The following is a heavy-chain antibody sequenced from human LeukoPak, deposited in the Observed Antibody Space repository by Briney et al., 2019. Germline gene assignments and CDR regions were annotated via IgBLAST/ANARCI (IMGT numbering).Heavy chain of an antibody. V-gene: IGHV1-69*01. D-gene: IGHD2-2*01. CDR3: AREGDCSSTSCPPYNWFDP. CDR2: IIPIFGTA. J-gene: IGHJ5*02. Sequence: SVKVSCKASGGTFSSYAISWVRPAPGQGLEWMGGIIPIFGTANYAQEFQGRVTITADESTGTAYMELSSLRSEDTAVYYCAREGDCSSTSCPPYNWFDPLGPGNPGHRLL. CDR1: GGTFSSYA.